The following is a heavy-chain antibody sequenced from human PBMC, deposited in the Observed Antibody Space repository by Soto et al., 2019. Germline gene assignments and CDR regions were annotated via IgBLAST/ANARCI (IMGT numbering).Heavy chain of an antibody. V-gene: IGHV4-59*01. J-gene: IGHJ4*02. Sequence: SETLSLTCTVSGGSISNYYWSWIRQPPGKGLEWIGYIYYSGSTNYNPSLKSRVTISVDTSKNHFSLKLSSVTAADTAVYYCARVIRSGYDFRFDYWGQGTLVTVSS. CDR2: IYYSGST. CDR3: ARVIRSGYDFRFDY. D-gene: IGHD5-12*01. CDR1: GGSISNYY.